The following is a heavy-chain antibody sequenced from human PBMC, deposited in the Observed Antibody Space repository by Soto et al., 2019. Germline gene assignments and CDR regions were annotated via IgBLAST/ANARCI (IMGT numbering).Heavy chain of an antibody. J-gene: IGHJ6*02. CDR3: ARDSDCHSTSCFFPPHV. CDR1: GFTFSDEN. Sequence: PGGSLRLSCSASGFTFSDENMSWVRQVPGKGLEWVSGISGGGSYTLYADSVQGRFSISRDNAKNSLFLEMNSLRVEDTAVYYCARDSDCHSTSCFFPPHVWGQGTTVTVSS. D-gene: IGHD2-2*01. CDR2: ISGGGSYT. V-gene: IGHV3-11*06.